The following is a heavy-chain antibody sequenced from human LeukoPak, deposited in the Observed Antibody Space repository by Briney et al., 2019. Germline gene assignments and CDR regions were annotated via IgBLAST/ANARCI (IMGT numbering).Heavy chain of an antibody. CDR2: ISSSSYI. CDR3: ARDRWELSDYYYMDV. D-gene: IGHD1-26*01. CDR1: GFTFDEYA. Sequence: GGSLRLSCTTSGFTFDEYAMNWVRQAPGKGLEWVSSISSSSYIYYADSVKGRFTISRDNAKNSLYLQMNSLRAEDTAVYYCARDRWELSDYYYMDVWGKGTTVTVSS. J-gene: IGHJ6*03. V-gene: IGHV3-69-1*01.